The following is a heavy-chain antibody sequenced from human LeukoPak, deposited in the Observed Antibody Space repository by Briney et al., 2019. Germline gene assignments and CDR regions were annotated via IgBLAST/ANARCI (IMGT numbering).Heavy chain of an antibody. CDR1: GGSISSYY. CDR2: IYYSGST. Sequence: KPSETLSLTCTVSGGSISSYYWSWIRRPPGKGLEWIGYIYYSGSTNYNPSLKSRVTISVDTSKNQFSLKLSSVTAADTAVYYCTTWGYDRTSPDYWGQGTLVTVSS. J-gene: IGHJ4*02. CDR3: TTWGYDRTSPDY. D-gene: IGHD3-22*01. V-gene: IGHV4-59*08.